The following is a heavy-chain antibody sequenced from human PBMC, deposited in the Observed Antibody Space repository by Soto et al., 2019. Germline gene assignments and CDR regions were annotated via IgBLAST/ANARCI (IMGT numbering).Heavy chain of an antibody. CDR3: VDSYYDFWSGYENLYGMDV. CDR2: ISYDRSNK. CDR1: GFTFSSYA. J-gene: IGHJ6*02. D-gene: IGHD3-3*01. V-gene: IGHV3-30-3*01. Sequence: QVQLVESGGGVVQPGRSLRLSCAASGFTFSSYAMHWVRQAPGKGLEWVAVISYDRSNKYYADSVKGRFTISRDNSKNKLYLQMNSLRDEDTAVYYCVDSYYDFWSGYENLYGMDVWGQGTTVTVSS.